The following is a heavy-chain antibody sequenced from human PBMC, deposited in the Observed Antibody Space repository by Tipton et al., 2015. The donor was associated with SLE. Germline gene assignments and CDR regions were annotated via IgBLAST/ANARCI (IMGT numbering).Heavy chain of an antibody. J-gene: IGHJ3*02. CDR2: IYYSGST. Sequence: TLSLTCTVSGGSISTYYWSWMRQPPGKGLEWIGYIYYSGSTNYNPSLKTRVTISVDTSKNHFSLKLSSVTAADTAVYYCARHAGIAARRDAVDIWGQGTMVTVSS. V-gene: IGHV4-59*08. CDR1: GGSISTYY. CDR3: ARHAGIAARRDAVDI. D-gene: IGHD6-6*01.